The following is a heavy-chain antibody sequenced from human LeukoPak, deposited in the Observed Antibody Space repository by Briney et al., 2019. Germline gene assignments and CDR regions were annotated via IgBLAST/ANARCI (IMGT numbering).Heavy chain of an antibody. CDR1: GFTFDDYG. CDR2: INWNGGST. J-gene: IGHJ6*03. D-gene: IGHD1-26*01. V-gene: IGHV3-20*04. Sequence: RSGGSLRLSCAASGFTFDDYGMSWVRHAAGKGLEWVSGINWNGGSTVYADSVKGRFTISRDNAKNSLYLQMNSLRAEDTALYYCARAFSGLGYYYYYYMDVWGKGTRSPSP. CDR3: ARAFSGLGYYYYYYMDV.